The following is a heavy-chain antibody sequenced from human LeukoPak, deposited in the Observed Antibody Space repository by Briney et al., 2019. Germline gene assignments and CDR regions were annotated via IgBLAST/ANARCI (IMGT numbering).Heavy chain of an antibody. J-gene: IGHJ4*02. CDR3: ATYSFDRGYYFDY. V-gene: IGHV3-20*04. CDR1: GFTFDDFD. Sequence: GGSLRLSCGASGFTFDDFDMGWVRQVPGQGLKWVSGINWNGGRIIYADSVKGRFTISRDNAKNSLYLQMNSLRAEDTALYYCATYSFDRGYYFDYWGQGTLVTVPS. D-gene: IGHD3-22*01. CDR2: INWNGGRI.